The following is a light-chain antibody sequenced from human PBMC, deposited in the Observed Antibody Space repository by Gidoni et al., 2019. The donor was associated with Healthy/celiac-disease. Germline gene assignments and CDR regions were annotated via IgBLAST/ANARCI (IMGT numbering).Light chain of an antibody. J-gene: IGKJ1*01. CDR3: QQSYSTPPWT. V-gene: IGKV1-39*01. Sequence: DIQMTQSPSSLSASVRDRVTITGLASQSLSSYLYWYQQKPGKAPKLLIYAASSLQSGVPSRFSGSGSGTDFTLTISNLQPEDFATYYCQQSYSTPPWTFGQGTKVEIK. CDR1: QSLSSY. CDR2: AAS.